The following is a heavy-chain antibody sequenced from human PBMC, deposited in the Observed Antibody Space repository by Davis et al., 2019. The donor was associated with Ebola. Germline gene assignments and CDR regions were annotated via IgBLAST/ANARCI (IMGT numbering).Heavy chain of an antibody. Sequence: GSLRLSCTVSGGSISPYFWSWIRQPPGKGLEWIGYIYHSGITNYNPSLKGRVTISLDTSKSQFSLKVNSVIAADTAVYYCARDLHGGMDVWGQGTTVTVSS. CDR3: ARDLHGGMDV. J-gene: IGHJ6*02. V-gene: IGHV4-59*01. CDR1: GGSISPYF. D-gene: IGHD4-11*01. CDR2: IYHSGIT.